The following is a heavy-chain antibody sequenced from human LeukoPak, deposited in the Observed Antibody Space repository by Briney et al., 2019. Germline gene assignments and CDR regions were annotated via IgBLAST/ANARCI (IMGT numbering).Heavy chain of an antibody. CDR1: GFTFSSYA. CDR2: IGPSGGST. J-gene: IGHJ3*02. V-gene: IGHV3-23*01. Sequence: PGGSLRLSCAASGFTFSSYAMSWVRQAPGKGLEWVSGIGPSGGSTYYADSVKGRFTISRDNSKNTLYLQMNSLRAEDTAVYNCAKGRSGSYYDAFDMWGQGTMLTVSS. CDR3: AKGRSGSYYDAFDM. D-gene: IGHD1-26*01.